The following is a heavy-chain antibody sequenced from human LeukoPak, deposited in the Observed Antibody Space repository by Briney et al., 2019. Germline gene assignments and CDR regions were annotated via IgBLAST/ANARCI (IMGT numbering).Heavy chain of an antibody. CDR3: ARGGLISLANTPLGAFDI. J-gene: IGHJ3*02. D-gene: IGHD3/OR15-3a*01. Sequence: SETLSLTCTVSGGSISSNYWSWIRQPPGKGLEWTGHIYYSGSTNYNPSLRSRITISVDTSKNQFSLQLNSVTPEDTAIYYCARGGLISLANTPLGAFDIWGQGTMVSVSS. CDR2: IYYSGST. CDR1: GGSISSNY. V-gene: IGHV4-59*12.